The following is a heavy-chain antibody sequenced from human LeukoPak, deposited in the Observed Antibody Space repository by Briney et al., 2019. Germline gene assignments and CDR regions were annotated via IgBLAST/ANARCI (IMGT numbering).Heavy chain of an antibody. CDR1: GDTFTGYY. J-gene: IGHJ4*02. Sequence: ASVKVSCKASGDTFTGYYMHWVRQAPGQGLEWMGWINPNSGGTNYAQKFQGRVTMTRDASISTAYMELSRLRSDDTAVYYCARASDFWSGFPYFDYWGQGTLVTVSS. CDR3: ARASDFWSGFPYFDY. V-gene: IGHV1-2*02. CDR2: INPNSGGT. D-gene: IGHD3-3*01.